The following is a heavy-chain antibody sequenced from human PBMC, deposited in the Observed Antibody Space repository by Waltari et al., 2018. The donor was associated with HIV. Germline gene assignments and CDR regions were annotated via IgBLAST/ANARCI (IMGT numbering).Heavy chain of an antibody. CDR2: INQDGSED. J-gene: IGHJ3*02. D-gene: IGHD6-19*01. CDR1: EFTFSNYW. V-gene: IGHV3-7*01. CDR3: ARGAVYSSGPYDAYDI. Sequence: VASEFTFSNYWMSWVRQAPGKGLEWVANINQDGSEDFYVDSMKGRFVISRDNAKNSLYLQLNKLRAEDTAMYYCARGAVYSSGPYDAYDIWGQGTMVIVSS.